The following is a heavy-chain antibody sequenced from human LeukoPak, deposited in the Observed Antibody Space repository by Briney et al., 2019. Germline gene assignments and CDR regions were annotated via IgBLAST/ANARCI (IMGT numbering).Heavy chain of an antibody. CDR3: AKGPGYYDFWSSYSGQTYFDY. V-gene: IGHV3-23*01. D-gene: IGHD3-3*01. J-gene: IGHJ4*02. Sequence: PGGSLRLSCAASGFTFSSYAMSWVRQAPGKGLEWVSAISGSGGSTYYADSVKGRFTISRDNSKNTLYLQMNSLRAEDTAVYYCAKGPGYYDFWSSYSGQTYFDYWGQGTLVTVSS. CDR2: ISGSGGST. CDR1: GFTFSSYA.